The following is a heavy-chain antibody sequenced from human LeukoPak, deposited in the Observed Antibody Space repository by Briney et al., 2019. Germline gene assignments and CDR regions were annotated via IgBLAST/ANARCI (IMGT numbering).Heavy chain of an antibody. D-gene: IGHD3-22*01. J-gene: IGHJ5*02. CDR1: GFTFSSYW. Sequence: GGSLRLSCAASGFTFSSYWMSWVRQAPGKGLEWVANIKQDGSEKYYVDSVKGRFTISRDNAKNSLYLQMNSLRAEDTAVYYCARDPFPYYYDSRPIGMVTNWFDPWGQGTLVTVSS. V-gene: IGHV3-7*03. CDR3: ARDPFPYYYDSRPIGMVTNWFDP. CDR2: IKQDGSEK.